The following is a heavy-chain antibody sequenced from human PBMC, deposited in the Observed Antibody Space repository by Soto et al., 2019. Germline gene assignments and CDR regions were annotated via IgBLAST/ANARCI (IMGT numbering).Heavy chain of an antibody. V-gene: IGHV3-33*01. J-gene: IGHJ6*02. CDR2: IYYDGSNE. CDR3: ARWWNDEEWVETMDV. D-gene: IGHD1-1*01. CDR1: GFSFSSYG. Sequence: QVQLVESGGGVVQPGRSLRLSCAASGFSFSSYGMHWVRQAPGKGLEWVAVIYYDGSNEYYSDSVKDRFTISRDNSKNTLYLQMNSLRVEDTAVYYCARWWNDEEWVETMDVWGQGTTVTVSS.